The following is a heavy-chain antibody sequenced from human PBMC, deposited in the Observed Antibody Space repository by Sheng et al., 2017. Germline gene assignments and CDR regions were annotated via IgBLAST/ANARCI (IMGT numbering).Heavy chain of an antibody. D-gene: IGHD3-3*01. J-gene: IGHJ6*03. V-gene: IGHV1-18*01. Sequence: QVQLVQSGAEVKKPGASVKVSCKASGYTFTSYGISWVRQAPGQGLEWMGWISAYNGNTNYAQKLQGRVTMTTDTSTSTAYMELRSLRSDDTAVYYCARGGYKYYDFWSGYYDYYYYYMDVWGKGTTVTVSS. CDR1: GYTFTSYG. CDR3: ARGGYKYYDFWSGYYDYYYYYMDV. CDR2: ISAYNGNT.